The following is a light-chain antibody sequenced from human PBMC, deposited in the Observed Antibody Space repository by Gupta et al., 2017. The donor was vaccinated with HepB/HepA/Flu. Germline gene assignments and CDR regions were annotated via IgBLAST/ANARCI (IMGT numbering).Light chain of an antibody. CDR1: SRDVGGYNS. CDR3: CSEAGSYTLEV. CDR2: DVS. V-gene: IGLV2-11*01. Sequence: VTISCTGTSRDVGGYNSVSWYQQHPGKAPKLMLYDVSKRPSGVPDRFSGSKSGNTASLTISGLQAEDEADYYCCSEAGSYTLEVFGGGTKLTVL. J-gene: IGLJ3*02.